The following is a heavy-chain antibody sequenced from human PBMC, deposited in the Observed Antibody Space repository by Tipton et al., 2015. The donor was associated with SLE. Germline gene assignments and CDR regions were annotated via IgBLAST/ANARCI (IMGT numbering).Heavy chain of an antibody. D-gene: IGHD6-13*01. CDR3: AREVASSWTLGAFDI. Sequence: SLRLSCAASGFTVSSNEMSWVRQAPGKGLEWVSSISGGSTYYADSRKGRFTISRDNSKNTLYLQMNSLRAEDTAVYYCAREVASSWTLGAFDIWGQGTMVTVSS. V-gene: IGHV3-38-3*01. J-gene: IGHJ3*02. CDR2: ISGGST. CDR1: GFTVSSNE.